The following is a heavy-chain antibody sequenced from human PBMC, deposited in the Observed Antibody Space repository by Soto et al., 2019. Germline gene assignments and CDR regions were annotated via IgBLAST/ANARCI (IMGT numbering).Heavy chain of an antibody. V-gene: IGHV4-30-2*01. CDR3: AGGPLFGR. J-gene: IGHJ4*02. CDR1: GGSISSGGYS. D-gene: IGHD3-3*01. Sequence: SETLSLTCAVSGGSISSGGYSWSWIRQPPGKGLEWIGYIYHSGSTYYNPSLKSRVTISVDRSKNQFSLKLSSVTAADTAVYYWAGGPLFGRGGQGPLVPVSS. CDR2: IYHSGST.